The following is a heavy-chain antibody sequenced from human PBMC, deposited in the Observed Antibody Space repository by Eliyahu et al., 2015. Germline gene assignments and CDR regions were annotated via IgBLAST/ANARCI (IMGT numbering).Heavy chain of an antibody. CDR2: IYWDDDK. J-gene: IGHJ4*02. CDR3: ALRSRVVPDFDY. V-gene: IGHV2-5*02. D-gene: IGHD2-15*01. Sequence: QITLKESGPTLVKPTQTLTLTCTFSGXSLSTSGXGVGWXRQPPGKALEWLAVIYWDDDKRYSPSLKSRLTITKDTSKNQVVLTMTNMDPVDTATYYCALRSRVVPDFDYWGQGTLVTVSS. CDR1: GXSLSTSGXG.